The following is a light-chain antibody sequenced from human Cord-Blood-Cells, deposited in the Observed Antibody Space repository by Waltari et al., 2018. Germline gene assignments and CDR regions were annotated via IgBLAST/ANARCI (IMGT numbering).Light chain of an antibody. CDR3: SSYAGSNNLV. J-gene: IGLJ2*01. CDR1: SSDVGGYNY. CDR2: EVS. Sequence: QSALTQPPSASGSPGQSVTISCTGTSSDVGGYNYVSWYQQHPGKAPKLMIYEVSKRPSGFPYRFSGSNSGNTASLTVSVLQAEDEADYYCSSYAGSNNLVFVGGTKLTVL. V-gene: IGLV2-8*01.